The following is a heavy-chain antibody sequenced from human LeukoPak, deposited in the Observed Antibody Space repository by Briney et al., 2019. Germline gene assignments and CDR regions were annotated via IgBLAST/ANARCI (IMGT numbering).Heavy chain of an antibody. D-gene: IGHD1-26*01. CDR1: SGSFSNYY. J-gene: IGHJ4*02. Sequence: SETLSLTCAVYSGSFSNYYWSWIRQPPGKGLEWIGEINQSRSTNYNPSLKSRVTISVDTSKNHFSLKLSSVTAADTAVYYCARGALKWELPPIRARKSYYFDYWGQGTLVTVSS. CDR2: INQSRST. CDR3: ARGALKWELPPIRARKSYYFDY. V-gene: IGHV4-34*01.